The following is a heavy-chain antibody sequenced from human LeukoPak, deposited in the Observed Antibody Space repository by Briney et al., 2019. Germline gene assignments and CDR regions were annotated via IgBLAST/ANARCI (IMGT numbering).Heavy chain of an antibody. J-gene: IGHJ4*02. CDR2: ISYDGSNK. CDR1: GFTFSSYG. Sequence: GGSLRLSCAASGFTFSSYGMHWVRQAPGKGLEWVAVISYDGSNKYYADSVKGRFTISRDNAKNSLYLQMNSLRAEDTAVYYCARSPLGGDYYSCWGQGTLVTVSS. V-gene: IGHV3-30*03. D-gene: IGHD2-21*02. CDR3: ARSPLGGDYYSC.